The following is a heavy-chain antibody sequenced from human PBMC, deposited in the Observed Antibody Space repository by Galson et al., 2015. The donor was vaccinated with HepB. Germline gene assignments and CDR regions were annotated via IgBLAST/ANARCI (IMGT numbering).Heavy chain of an antibody. CDR1: GFTFSTYS. D-gene: IGHD5-18*01. J-gene: IGHJ4*02. V-gene: IGHV3-48*02. Sequence: SLRLSCAASGFTFSTYSMNWVRQAPGKGLEWVSYISSSSSGIYYADSVKGRFAVSRDNAKNSLHLQMNSLKNEDTAVYYCAREYSYAIDYWGQGILVTVSS. CDR3: AREYSYAIDY. CDR2: ISSSSSGI.